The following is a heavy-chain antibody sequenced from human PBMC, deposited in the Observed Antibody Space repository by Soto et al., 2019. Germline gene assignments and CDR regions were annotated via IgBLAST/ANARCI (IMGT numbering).Heavy chain of an antibody. CDR3: ARYSSPRLYYYGMDV. V-gene: IGHV3-21*01. Sequence: GGSLRLSCAASGFTFSSYSMNWVRQAPGKGLEWVSSIGSSSSYIYYADSVKGRFTISRDNAKNSLYLQMNSLRAEDTAVYYCARYSSPRLYYYGMDVWGQGTTVTVSS. CDR2: IGSSSSYI. J-gene: IGHJ6*02. CDR1: GFTFSSYS. D-gene: IGHD6-13*01.